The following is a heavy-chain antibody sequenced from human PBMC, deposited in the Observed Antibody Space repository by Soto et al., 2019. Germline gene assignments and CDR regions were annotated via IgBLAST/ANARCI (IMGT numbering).Heavy chain of an antibody. CDR1: RSTFTSYA. D-gene: IGHD6-13*01. J-gene: IGHJ5*02. Sequence: ASVKVSCKASRSTFTSYAMNWVRQAPGQRLEWVGWINAGNGNTKYSQQFQGRVTITTDTSASTAYMEPSSLSSADPALSYCARDRIAAAGTRWLYPWVQGNLVSVPA. CDR2: INAGNGNT. V-gene: IGHV1-3*01. CDR3: ARDRIAAAGTRWLYP.